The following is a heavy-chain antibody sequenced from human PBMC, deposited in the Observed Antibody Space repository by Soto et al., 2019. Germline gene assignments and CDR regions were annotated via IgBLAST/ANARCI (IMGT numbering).Heavy chain of an antibody. CDR2: ILVSDST. V-gene: IGHV3-23*01. CDR1: GFICTSYD. Sequence: EVQMLESGGGLVQPGGSLRLSCAASGFICTSYDMSWVRQTPGKGLEWVSTILVSDSTHYEDSVRGRFTISRDRSKNTLYLQMNSLTAGDTAVYYCAKATATGGGAFDICGQGTMVTVSS. CDR3: AKATATGGGAFDI. J-gene: IGHJ3*02. D-gene: IGHD2-8*02.